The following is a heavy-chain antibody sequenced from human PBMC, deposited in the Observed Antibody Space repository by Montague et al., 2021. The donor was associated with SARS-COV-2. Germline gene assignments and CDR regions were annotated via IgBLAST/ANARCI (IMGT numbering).Heavy chain of an antibody. CDR2: TWYDGSNK. J-gene: IGHJ6*02. CDR3: AKDHQNYYGSGSYYNYYYNGMDV. D-gene: IGHD3-10*01. Sequence: SLRLSCAASGFSFSSYGMHWVRQAPGKGLEWVAATWYDGSNKYYADSVKGRFTISRDNSKNTLSLQMNSLRAEDTAVYYCAKDHQNYYGSGSYYNYYYNGMDVGGQGTTVTVAS. CDR1: GFSFSSYG. V-gene: IGHV3-33*06.